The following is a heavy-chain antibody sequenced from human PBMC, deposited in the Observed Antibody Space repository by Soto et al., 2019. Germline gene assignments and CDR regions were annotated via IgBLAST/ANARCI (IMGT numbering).Heavy chain of an antibody. V-gene: IGHV4-4*02. CDR2: IYHSGST. CDR3: ARDHSSSWYKQGGMDV. CDR1: GGSISSSNW. J-gene: IGHJ6*02. Sequence: QVQLQESGPGLVKPSGTLSLTCAVSGGSISSSNWWSWVRQPPGKGLEWVGEIYHSGSTNYNPALKSRVTISXXKXKXXCSRKLSSVTAADTAVYYCARDHSSSWYKQGGMDVWGQGTTVTVSS. D-gene: IGHD6-13*01.